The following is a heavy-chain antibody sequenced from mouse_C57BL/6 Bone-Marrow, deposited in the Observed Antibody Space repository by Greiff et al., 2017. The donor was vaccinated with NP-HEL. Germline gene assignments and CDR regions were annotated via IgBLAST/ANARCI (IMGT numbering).Heavy chain of an antibody. J-gene: IGHJ1*03. CDR3: ARGGGLGRRYFDV. Sequence: EVNVVESGGGLVKPGGSLKLSCAASGFTFISYAMSWVRQTPEKRLEWVATISDGGSYTYYPDNVKGRFTISRDNAKNNLYLQMSHLKSEDTAMYYCARGGGLGRRYFDVWGTGTTVTVSS. CDR1: GFTFISYA. CDR2: ISDGGSYT. V-gene: IGHV5-4*03. D-gene: IGHD4-1*01.